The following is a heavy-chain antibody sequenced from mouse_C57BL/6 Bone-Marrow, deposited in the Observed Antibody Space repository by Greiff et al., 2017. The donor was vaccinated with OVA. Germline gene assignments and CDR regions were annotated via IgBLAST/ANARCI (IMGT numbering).Heavy chain of an antibody. Sequence: VQLQQSGPVLVKPGASVKMSCKASGYTFTDYYMNWVKQSHGKSLEWIGVINPYNGGTSYNQKFKGKATLTVDKSSSTAYMELNSLTSEDSAVYYCARWDYGSRLFAYWGQGTLVTVSA. D-gene: IGHD1-1*01. CDR3: ARWDYGSRLFAY. J-gene: IGHJ3*01. CDR1: GYTFTDYY. CDR2: INPYNGGT. V-gene: IGHV1-19*01.